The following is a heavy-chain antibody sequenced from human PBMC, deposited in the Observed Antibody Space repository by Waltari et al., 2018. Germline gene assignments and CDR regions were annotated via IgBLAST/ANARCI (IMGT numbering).Heavy chain of an antibody. CDR2: INPRGDYT. CDR1: GYSFTTYS. V-gene: IGHV1-46*01. Sequence: HVQLVQSGAEVEKPGASVKLSCKASGYSFTTYSFHWVRQAPGQGLEWMGIINPRGDYTAYAQKFQGRLTLTTDTSTSTVYMELSGLRYDDTAVYYCARDMVAGGGRWFDPWGQGTLVTVSS. D-gene: IGHD3-10*01. J-gene: IGHJ5*02. CDR3: ARDMVAGGGRWFDP.